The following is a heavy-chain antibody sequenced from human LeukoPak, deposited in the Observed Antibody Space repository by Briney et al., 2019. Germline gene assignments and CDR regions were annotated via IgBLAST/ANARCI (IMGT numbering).Heavy chain of an antibody. CDR3: AKDSVLLPFDP. V-gene: IGHV3-66*01. Sequence: GGSLRLSCAASEFSVGSNYMTWVRQAPGKGLEWVSLIYSGGSTYYADSVKGRFTISRDNSKNTLYLQMNSLRAEDTAVYYCAKDSVLLPFDPWGQGTLVTVSS. D-gene: IGHD3-10*01. CDR2: IYSGGST. CDR1: EFSVGSNY. J-gene: IGHJ5*02.